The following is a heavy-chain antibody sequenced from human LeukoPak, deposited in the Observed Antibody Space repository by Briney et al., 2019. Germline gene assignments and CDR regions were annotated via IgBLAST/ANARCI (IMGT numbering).Heavy chain of an antibody. CDR2: IYYSGST. D-gene: IGHD6-19*01. CDR1: GGSLSSYY. Sequence: SETLSLTCTVSGGSLSSYYWSWLRQPPGKGLEWIGYIYYSGSTNYNPSLQSRVTISVDTSKNQFSLKLSSVTAADTAVYYCARGKEVAGNRFDRWGQGTLVTVSS. J-gene: IGHJ5*02. V-gene: IGHV4-59*01. CDR3: ARGKEVAGNRFDR.